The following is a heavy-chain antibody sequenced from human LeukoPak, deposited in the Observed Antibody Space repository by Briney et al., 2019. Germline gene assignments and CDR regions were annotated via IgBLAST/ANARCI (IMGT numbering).Heavy chain of an antibody. CDR1: GGSISSSSYY. V-gene: IGHV4-39*07. CDR3: ARGSSSCMDYYMDV. CDR2: IYYSGST. J-gene: IGHJ6*03. Sequence: PSETLSLTCTVSGGSISSSSYYWGWIRQPPGKGLEWIGSIYYSGSTYYNPSLRSRVTISLDTSKNQFSLKLSSVTAADTAAYYCARGSSSCMDYYMDVWGKGATVTVSS. D-gene: IGHD6-13*01.